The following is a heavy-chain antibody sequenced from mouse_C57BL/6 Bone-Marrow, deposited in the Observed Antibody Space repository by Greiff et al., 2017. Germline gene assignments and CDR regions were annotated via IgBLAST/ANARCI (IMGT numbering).Heavy chain of an antibody. J-gene: IGHJ3*01. Sequence: EVQLQQSGPELVKPGASVKIPCKASGYTFTDYNMDWVKQSHGKSLEWIGDINPNNGGTIYNQKFKGKATLTVDKSSSTAYMELRSLTSEDTAVYYCARRGLRPEFAYWGQGTLVTVSA. CDR3: ARRGLRPEFAY. CDR2: INPNNGGT. V-gene: IGHV1-18*01. D-gene: IGHD1-2*01. CDR1: GYTFTDYN.